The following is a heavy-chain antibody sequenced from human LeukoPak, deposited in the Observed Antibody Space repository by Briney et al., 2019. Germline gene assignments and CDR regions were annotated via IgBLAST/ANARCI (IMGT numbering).Heavy chain of an antibody. CDR3: ARGTGCSGGNCDPDAFDI. Sequence: GESLKISCKGSGYSFISYWIGWVRQMPGKGLEWMGIIYTDDSDTRYSPFFQGQVTISADKSTSTTYLQWSSLKASDTAMYYCARGTGCSGGNCDPDAFDIWGQGTRVTVSS. V-gene: IGHV5-51*01. CDR1: GYSFISYW. D-gene: IGHD2-15*01. J-gene: IGHJ3*02. CDR2: IYTDDSDT.